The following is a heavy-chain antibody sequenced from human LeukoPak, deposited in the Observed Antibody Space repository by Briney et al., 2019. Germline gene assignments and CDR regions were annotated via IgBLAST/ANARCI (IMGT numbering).Heavy chain of an antibody. D-gene: IGHD4-17*01. J-gene: IGHJ4*02. CDR1: GGSISSSSYY. CDR2: IYYSGST. CDR3: ARDSPRYGIFDY. Sequence: SETLSLTCTVSGGSISSSSYYWGWIRQPPGKGLEWIGSIYYSGSTYYNPSLKSRVTISVDTSKNQFSLKLSSVTAADTAVYYCARDSPRYGIFDYWGQGTLVTVSS. V-gene: IGHV4-39*07.